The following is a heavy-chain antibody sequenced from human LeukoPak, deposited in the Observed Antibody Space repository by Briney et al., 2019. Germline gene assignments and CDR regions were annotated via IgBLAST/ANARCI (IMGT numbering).Heavy chain of an antibody. CDR1: GFTFDDYA. CDR2: ISWNSGSI. Sequence: PGGSLRLSCAASGFTFDDYAMHWVRQAPGKGLEWVSGISWNSGSIGYADSVKGRFTISRDNAKNSLYLQMNSLRAEDTALYYCAKEGITMVRGVAYYYYYGMDVWGQGTTVTVSS. J-gene: IGHJ6*02. D-gene: IGHD3-10*01. V-gene: IGHV3-9*01. CDR3: AKEGITMVRGVAYYYYYGMDV.